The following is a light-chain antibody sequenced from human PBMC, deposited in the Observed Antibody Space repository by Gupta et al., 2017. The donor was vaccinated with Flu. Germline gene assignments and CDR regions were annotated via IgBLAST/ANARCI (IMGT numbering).Light chain of an antibody. V-gene: IGKV4-1*01. CDR3: QQYDEAPYT. CDR1: QSVLYNSKNY. CDR2: WAS. J-gene: IGKJ2*01. Sequence: DIVMTQSPASLAVSLGERATINCKSSQSVLYNSKNYLAWYQQKPGQPPKLLVYWASTRQSGVPDRFSGSGSGTEFTLTISSLHAEDVAVYYCQQYDEAPYTFGQGTRLEIK.